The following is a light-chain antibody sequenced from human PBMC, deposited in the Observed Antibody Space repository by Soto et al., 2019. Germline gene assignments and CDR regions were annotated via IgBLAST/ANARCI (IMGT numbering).Light chain of an antibody. CDR2: DTE. J-gene: IGKJ5*01. V-gene: IGKV1-39*01. Sequence: DIQMTQSPSSLSASVGDRVTITCRASQTITNNLNWYQQQSARDPKNLMYDTETLQSGGPSRFSGRGSGTDYSLTNSSLQPEDYATYYCQQSYSISPMTFGQGTRLEIK. CDR3: QQSYSISPMT. CDR1: QTITNN.